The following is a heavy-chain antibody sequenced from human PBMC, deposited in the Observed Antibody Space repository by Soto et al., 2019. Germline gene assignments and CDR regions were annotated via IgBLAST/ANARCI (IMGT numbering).Heavy chain of an antibody. CDR3: ARGGAYPSFRRIDAFDI. CDR2: INPSGGST. V-gene: IGHV1-46*01. CDR1: GYTFTSYY. Sequence: ASVKVSCKASGYTFTSYYMHWVRQAPGQGLEWMGIINPSGGSTSYAQKFQGRVTMTRDTSTSTVYMELSSLRSEDTAVYYCARGGAYPSFRRIDAFDIWGQGTMVTVSS. J-gene: IGHJ3*02.